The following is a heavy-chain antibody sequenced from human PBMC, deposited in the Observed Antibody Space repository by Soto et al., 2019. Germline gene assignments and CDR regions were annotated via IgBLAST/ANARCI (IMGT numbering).Heavy chain of an antibody. V-gene: IGHV3-23*01. CDR1: GFTFSSYR. CDR2: ISADGGRT. J-gene: IGHJ4*02. D-gene: IGHD1-26*01. Sequence: EVQLLESGGGLVQPGGSLRRSCAASGFTFSSYRMSWVRQAPGKGLEWVSGISADGGRTFYTDSVKGRLTISGDNSINTLYLQTNSLRADATAVEYGAKEWSYFDYVRYFDSWGQGTLVTVSS. CDR3: AKEWSYFDYVRYFDS.